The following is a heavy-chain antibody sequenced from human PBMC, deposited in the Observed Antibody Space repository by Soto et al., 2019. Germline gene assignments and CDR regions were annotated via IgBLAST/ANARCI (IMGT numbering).Heavy chain of an antibody. CDR3: AKTYYDFWSGYYPNDYYFDY. CDR1: GFTFDDYA. D-gene: IGHD3-3*01. J-gene: IGHJ4*02. CDR2: ISWNSGSI. V-gene: IGHV3-9*01. Sequence: GGSLRLSCAASGFTFDDYAMHWVRQAPGKGLEWVSGISWNSGSIGYADSVKGRFTISRDNAKNSLYLQMNSLRAEDTALYYCAKTYYDFWSGYYPNDYYFDYWGQGTLVTVSS.